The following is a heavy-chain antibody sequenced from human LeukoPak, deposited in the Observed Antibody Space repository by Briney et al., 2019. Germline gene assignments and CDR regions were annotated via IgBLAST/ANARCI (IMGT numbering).Heavy chain of an antibody. Sequence: SETLSLTCTVSGGSINSYSWSWLRQPPGKGLEWIAYKQHGGSTNYNSSLRSRLTISGDTSKNQISLKLNSATAADTAVYYCAFTDSHMDVWGQGTTVIVPS. D-gene: IGHD3-16*01. CDR1: GGSINSYS. CDR3: AFTDSHMDV. J-gene: IGHJ6*02. V-gene: IGHV4-59*01. CDR2: KQHGGST.